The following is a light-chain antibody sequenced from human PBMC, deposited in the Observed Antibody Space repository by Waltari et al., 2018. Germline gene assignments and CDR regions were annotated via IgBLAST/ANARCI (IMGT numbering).Light chain of an antibody. J-gene: IGKJ4*01. CDR1: QSVPSTS. V-gene: IGKV3-20*01. CDR3: QQYDGEVVT. Sequence: EIVLTQSPGTLSLSPGERATLSCRASQSVPSTSLTWYQQKLGQAPRLLIYGTSSRATGIPDRFSGSGSGTDFTLTISRLEPEDFAVYYCQQYDGEVVTFGGGTKVEI. CDR2: GTS.